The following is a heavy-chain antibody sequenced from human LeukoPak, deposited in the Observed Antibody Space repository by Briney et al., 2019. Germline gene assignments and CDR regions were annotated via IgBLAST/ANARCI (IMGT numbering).Heavy chain of an antibody. CDR3: AKDLNSRWSLDY. D-gene: IGHD2/OR15-2a*01. CDR2: ISYDGSNA. J-gene: IGHJ4*02. CDR1: GFSSNPG. Sequence: GRSLRLSCEASGFSSNPGTYWVRQAPGKGLEWVAVISYDGSNAYYGDSVKGRFTISRDDSKNTLYLQMNSLRAEDTAVYYCAKDLNSRWSLDYWGQGTLVTVSS. V-gene: IGHV3-30*18.